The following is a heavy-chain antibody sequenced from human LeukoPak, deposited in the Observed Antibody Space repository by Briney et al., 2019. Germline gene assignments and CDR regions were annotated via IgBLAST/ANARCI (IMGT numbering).Heavy chain of an antibody. J-gene: IGHJ6*02. V-gene: IGHV4-34*01. CDR1: GGSFSGYY. CDR2: INHSGST. CDR3: AREGPGIAARLYYYYGMDV. Sequence: SETLSLTCAVYGGSFSGYYWSWIRQPPGKGLEWIGEINHSGSTNYNPSLKSRVTISVDTSKNQFSLKLSSVTAADTAVYCCAREGPGIAARLYYYYGMDVWGQGTTVTVSS. D-gene: IGHD6-6*01.